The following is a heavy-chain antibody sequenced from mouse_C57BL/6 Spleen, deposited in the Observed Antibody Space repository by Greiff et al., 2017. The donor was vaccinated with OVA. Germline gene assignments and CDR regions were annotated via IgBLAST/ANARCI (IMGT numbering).Heavy chain of an antibody. Sequence: EVMLVESGGGLVKPGGSLKLSCAASGFTFSSYAMSWVRQTPEKRLEWVATISDGGSYTYYPDNVKGRFTISRDNAKNNLYLQMSHLKSEDTAMYYCARDPTTVVATDYFDYWGQGTTLTVSS. CDR3: ARDPTTVVATDYFDY. V-gene: IGHV5-4*01. J-gene: IGHJ2*01. CDR1: GFTFSSYA. D-gene: IGHD1-1*01. CDR2: ISDGGSYT.